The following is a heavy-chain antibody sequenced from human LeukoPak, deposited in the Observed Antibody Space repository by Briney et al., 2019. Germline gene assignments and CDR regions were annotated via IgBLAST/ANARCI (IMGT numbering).Heavy chain of an antibody. CDR2: ISYDGSNK. D-gene: IGHD6-13*01. CDR1: GFTFSSYG. CDR3: AKDSSLAAADY. Sequence: GRSLRLSCAASGFTFSSYGMHWVRQAPGKGLEWVAVISYDGSNKYYADSVKGRFTISRDNSKNTLYLQMNSLRAEDTAVCYCAKDSSLAAADYWGQGTLVTVSS. J-gene: IGHJ4*02. V-gene: IGHV3-30*18.